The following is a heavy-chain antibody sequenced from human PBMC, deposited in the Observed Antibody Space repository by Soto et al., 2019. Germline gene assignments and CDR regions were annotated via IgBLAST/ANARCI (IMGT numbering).Heavy chain of an antibody. D-gene: IGHD2-8*02. J-gene: IGHJ4*02. V-gene: IGHV4-34*01. CDR1: GGSFSGYY. CDR2: INHSGST. CDR3: ARDNITGLFDY. Sequence: QVQLQQWGAGLLKPSETLSLTCAVYGGSFSGYYWTWIRQPPGTGLEWVGEINHSGSTNSNPSLKSRVTISVDTSKNQFSLNLTSVTAADTAVYYCARDNITGLFDYWGQGTLVTVSS.